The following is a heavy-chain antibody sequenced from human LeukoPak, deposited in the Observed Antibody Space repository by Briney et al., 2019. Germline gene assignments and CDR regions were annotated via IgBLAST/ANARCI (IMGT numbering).Heavy chain of an antibody. CDR1: GFTFSSYW. CDR3: ARASGDFWSGYRPYYYGMDV. V-gene: IGHV3-7*01. CDR2: IKQDGSEK. J-gene: IGHJ6*02. D-gene: IGHD3-3*01. Sequence: GGSLRLSCAASGFTFSSYWMSWVRQAPGKGLEWVANIKQDGSEKYYVDSVKGRFTISRDNARNSLYLQMNSLRAEDTAVYYCARASGDFWSGYRPYYYGMDVWGQGTTVTVSS.